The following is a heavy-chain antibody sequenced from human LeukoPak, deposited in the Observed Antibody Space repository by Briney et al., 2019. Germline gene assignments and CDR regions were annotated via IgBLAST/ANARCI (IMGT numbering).Heavy chain of an antibody. J-gene: IGHJ4*02. CDR1: GYTFTGYY. D-gene: IGHD3-9*01. V-gene: IGHV1-2*02. CDR2: INPNSGGT. CDR3: AKVGELRYFEWSPDY. Sequence: ASVKVSCKASGYTFTGYYMHWVRQAPGQGLEWMGWINPNSGGTNYAQKFQGRVTMTRDTSISTAYMELSRLRSDDTAVYYCAKVGELRYFEWSPDYWGQGILLTVSS.